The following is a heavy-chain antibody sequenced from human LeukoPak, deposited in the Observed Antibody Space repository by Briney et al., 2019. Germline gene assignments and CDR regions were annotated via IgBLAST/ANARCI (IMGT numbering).Heavy chain of an antibody. CDR2: INPSGGST. CDR1: GGTFSNYA. CDR3: ARGYNYDILTGYSIPFDY. Sequence: ASVKVSCKASGGTFSNYAISWVRQAPGQGLEWMGIINPSGGSTSYAQKFQGRVTMTRDTSTSTVYMELSSLRSEDTAVYYCARGYNYDILTGYSIPFDYWGQGTLVTVSS. J-gene: IGHJ4*02. V-gene: IGHV1-46*01. D-gene: IGHD3-9*01.